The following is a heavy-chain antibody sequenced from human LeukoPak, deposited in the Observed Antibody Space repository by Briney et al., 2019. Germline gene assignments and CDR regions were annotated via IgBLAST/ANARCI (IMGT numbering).Heavy chain of an antibody. CDR2: TRNKANNYAT. V-gene: IGHV3-72*01. CDR1: GYTFSDHY. CDR3: ARDLEYQQPRRSPIDY. D-gene: IGHD3-3*01. J-gene: IGHJ4*02. Sequence: GGSLRLSCAVSGYTFSDHYIDWVRQAPGKGLEWVGQTRNKANNYATQYAASVKGRFTISRDDSRNSVYLQMNSLKTEDTAVYYCARDLEYQQPRRSPIDYWGQGTLVTVSS.